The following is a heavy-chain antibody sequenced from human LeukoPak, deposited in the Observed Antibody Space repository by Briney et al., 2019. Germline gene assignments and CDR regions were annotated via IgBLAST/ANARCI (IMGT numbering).Heavy chain of an antibody. Sequence: VASVKVSCKASGYTFTSYDINWVRQATGQGLEWMGWMNPNSGNTGYAQKFQGRVTMTRNTSISTAYMELSSLRSEGTAVYYCARVDYDFWSGYAHPPYYYYYYGMDVWGQGTTVTVSS. V-gene: IGHV1-8*01. J-gene: IGHJ6*02. CDR3: ARVDYDFWSGYAHPPYYYYYYGMDV. D-gene: IGHD3-3*01. CDR2: MNPNSGNT. CDR1: GYTFTSYD.